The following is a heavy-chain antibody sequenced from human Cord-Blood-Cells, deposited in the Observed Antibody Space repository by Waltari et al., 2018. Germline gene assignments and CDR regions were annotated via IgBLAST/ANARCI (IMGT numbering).Heavy chain of an antibody. CDR3: ARSYYDSSGYYYYFDY. Sequence: EVQLVESGGGLVQPGGSLRLSCAASGFTFSDHYMDWVRQAPGKGLEWVGRTRNKANSYNTEYAASVKGRFTISRDDSKNSLYLQMNSLKTEDTAVYYCARSYYDSSGYYYYFDYWGQGTLVTVSS. V-gene: IGHV3-72*01. D-gene: IGHD3-22*01. J-gene: IGHJ4*02. CDR1: GFTFSDHY. CDR2: TRNKANSYNT.